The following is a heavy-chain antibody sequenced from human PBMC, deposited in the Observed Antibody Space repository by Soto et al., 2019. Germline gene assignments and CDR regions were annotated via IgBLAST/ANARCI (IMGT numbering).Heavy chain of an antibody. Sequence: LRLSCTASGFTFGDYAMSWVRQAPGKGLEWVGFIRSKAYGGTTEYAASVKGRFTISRDDSKSIAYLQMNSLKTEDTAVYYCTRVEARYFDYWGQGTLVTVSS. V-gene: IGHV3-49*04. CDR1: GFTFGDYA. D-gene: IGHD3-3*01. CDR2: IRSKAYGGTT. CDR3: TRVEARYFDY. J-gene: IGHJ4*02.